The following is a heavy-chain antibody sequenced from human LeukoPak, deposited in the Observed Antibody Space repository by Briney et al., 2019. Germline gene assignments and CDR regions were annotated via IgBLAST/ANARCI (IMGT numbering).Heavy chain of an antibody. J-gene: IGHJ5*02. Sequence: PGGSLRLSCAVSGFTFSKYAVHWVRQAPGKGLEWVAVISDDGSNKYYADSVKGRFTISRDNSKNTLYLQMNSLRAEDTAVYYCAKGEGHSGSYGGHNWFDPWGQGTLVTVSS. V-gene: IGHV3-30*18. CDR3: AKGEGHSGSYGGHNWFDP. CDR2: ISDDGSNK. CDR1: GFTFSKYA. D-gene: IGHD1-26*01.